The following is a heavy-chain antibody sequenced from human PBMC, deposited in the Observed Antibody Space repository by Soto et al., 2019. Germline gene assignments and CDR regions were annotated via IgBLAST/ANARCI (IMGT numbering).Heavy chain of an antibody. CDR2: ISDGGTTI. CDR1: GFIFSDYE. J-gene: IGHJ3*01. V-gene: IGHV3-48*03. D-gene: IGHD2-8*02. Sequence: EAELVESGGGLVQPGGSLTLSCAASGFIFSDYEVDWVRQAPGRGPEWISYISDGGTTIYYAASVKGRFTISRDDAKKSLYLHMNTLRVDVTAIYFCVKEYCTGGTCFDAFDLWGQVTVVTVSS. CDR3: VKEYCTGGTCFDAFDL.